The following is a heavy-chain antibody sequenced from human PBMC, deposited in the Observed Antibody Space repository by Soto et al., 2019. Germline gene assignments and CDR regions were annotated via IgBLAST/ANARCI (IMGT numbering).Heavy chain of an antibody. CDR2: INHSGST. Sequence: PSETLSLTCRVSDGSMNSDSSYWGWIRQPPGKGLEWIGVINHSGSTYHNLSLKGRVTMSVDASRNQFSLRLTSMTAAHTAVYYCARLGGYVSVGYYYLWDSWGQGTLVTVSS. D-gene: IGHD3-22*01. J-gene: IGHJ4*02. CDR1: DGSMNSDSSY. CDR3: ARLGGYVSVGYYYLWDS. V-gene: IGHV4-39*01.